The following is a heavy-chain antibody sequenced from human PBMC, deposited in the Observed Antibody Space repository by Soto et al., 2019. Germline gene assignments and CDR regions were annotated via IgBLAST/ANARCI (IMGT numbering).Heavy chain of an antibody. CDR2: ISYDGSNK. J-gene: IGHJ4*02. CDR1: GFTFSSYG. CDR3: AKDNQTIAY. Sequence: PGGSLRLSCAASGFTFSSYGMHWVRQAPGKGLEWVAVISYDGSNKYYADSVKGRFTISRDNSKNTLYLQMNSLRADDTAVYYCAKDNQTIAYWGQGTLVTVSS. V-gene: IGHV3-30*18.